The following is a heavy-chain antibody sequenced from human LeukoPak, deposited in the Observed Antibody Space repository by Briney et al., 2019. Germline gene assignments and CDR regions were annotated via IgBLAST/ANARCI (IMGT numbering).Heavy chain of an antibody. Sequence: GASVKVSCKASGYTLTGYYMHWVRQAPGQGLEWMGWINPNSGGTNYAQKFQGRVTMTRDTSISTAYMELSRLRSDDTAVYYCARDNSSGWYNWFDPWGQGTLVTVSS. CDR3: ARDNSSGWYNWFDP. CDR2: INPNSGGT. V-gene: IGHV1-2*02. D-gene: IGHD6-19*01. J-gene: IGHJ5*02. CDR1: GYTLTGYY.